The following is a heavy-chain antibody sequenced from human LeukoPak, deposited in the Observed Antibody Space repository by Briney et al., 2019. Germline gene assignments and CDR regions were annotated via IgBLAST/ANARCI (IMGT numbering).Heavy chain of an antibody. J-gene: IGHJ4*02. Sequence: GGSLRLSCAASGFTFSSYSMNWVRQATGKGLEWVSYISSSSSTIYYADSVKGRFTISRDNAKNSLYLQMNSLRAEDTAVYYCARDSPLYADYWGQGTLVTVSS. CDR3: ARDSPLYADY. D-gene: IGHD3-16*01. CDR2: ISSSSSTI. V-gene: IGHV3-48*01. CDR1: GFTFSSYS.